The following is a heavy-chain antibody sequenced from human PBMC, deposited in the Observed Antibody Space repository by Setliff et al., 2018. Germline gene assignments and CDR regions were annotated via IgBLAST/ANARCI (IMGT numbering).Heavy chain of an antibody. CDR2: ISGRGDNT. D-gene: IGHD1-26*01. V-gene: IGHV3-23*01. Sequence: RLSCAASGFTFSTYAMSWVRQAPGKGLEWLSGISGRGDNTYYVDSVKGRFTISRDNSKETLYLQMNSLRAEDTAIYYCAKDRETPIYWGQGTLVTVSS. CDR3: AKDRETPIY. J-gene: IGHJ4*02. CDR1: GFTFSTYA.